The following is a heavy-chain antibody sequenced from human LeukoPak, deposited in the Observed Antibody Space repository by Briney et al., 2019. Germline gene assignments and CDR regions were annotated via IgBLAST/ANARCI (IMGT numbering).Heavy chain of an antibody. CDR1: GYTFTNYY. D-gene: IGHD3-9*01. CDR3: VPSNDWTYYFDY. J-gene: IGHJ4*02. V-gene: IGHV1-46*01. Sequence: GASVKVSCKASGYTFTNYYMHWVRQAPGQGLEWMGIINPSGGSISYAQKFQGRVTMTRDTSISTAYMEVSRLRSDDTAVYYCVPSNDWTYYFDYWGQGTLVTVSS. CDR2: INPSGGSI.